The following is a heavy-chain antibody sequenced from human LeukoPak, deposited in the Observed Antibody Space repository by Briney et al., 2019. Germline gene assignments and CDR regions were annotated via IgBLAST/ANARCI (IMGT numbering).Heavy chain of an antibody. D-gene: IGHD1-26*01. J-gene: IGHJ4*02. Sequence: SETLSLTCTVSGGSISSYYWSWIRQPPGKGLEWIGYVYYSGSTSYNPSLKSRVTISVDTSKNQFSLKLSSMTAADAAVYYCARGPGSGTYWAFDYWGQGTLVTVSS. CDR1: GGSISSYY. V-gene: IGHV4-59*01. CDR3: ARGPGSGTYWAFDY. CDR2: VYYSGST.